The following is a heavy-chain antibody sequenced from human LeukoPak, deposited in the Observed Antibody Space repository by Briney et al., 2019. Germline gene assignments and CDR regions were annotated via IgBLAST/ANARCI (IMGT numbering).Heavy chain of an antibody. CDR1: GGSVSFDY. V-gene: IGHV4-59*02. CDR3: TRENGDYAYDH. J-gene: IGHJ4*02. Sequence: PSETLSLTCTVSGGSVSFDYWSWIRQPPGKGLEWVGSIHHSGSSNYNSSLKSRVTLSLDTSKNQFSLRLSSVTVADTAVYYCTRENGDYAYDHWGQGTLVTVSS. D-gene: IGHD4-17*01. CDR2: IHHSGSS.